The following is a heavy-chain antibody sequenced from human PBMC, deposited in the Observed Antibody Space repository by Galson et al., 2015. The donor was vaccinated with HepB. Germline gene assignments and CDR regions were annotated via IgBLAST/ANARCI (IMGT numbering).Heavy chain of an antibody. V-gene: IGHV1-18*04. J-gene: IGHJ6*02. Sequence: SVKVSCKASGYTFTSYGISWVRQAPGQGLEWMGWISAYNGNTNYAQKLQGRVTMATDTSTSTAYMELRSLRSDDTAVYYCAREDYRTVGAYGMDVWGQGTTVTVSS. CDR1: GYTFTSYG. CDR2: ISAYNGNT. CDR3: AREDYRTVGAYGMDV. D-gene: IGHD4-11*01.